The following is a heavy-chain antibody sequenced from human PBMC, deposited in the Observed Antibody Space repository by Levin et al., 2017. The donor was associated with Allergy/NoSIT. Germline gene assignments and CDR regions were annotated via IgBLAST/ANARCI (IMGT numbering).Heavy chain of an antibody. CDR2: INVGNDNT. CDR3: AKNFGISSGSFDY. V-gene: IGHV1-3*01. CDR1: GYTLADYA. Sequence: ASVKVSCKASGYTLADYAMHWVRQAPGQRLEWMGWINVGNDNTKYSQKFQGRITITRDTSTSTAYLELSSLRSEDTAVYYCAKNFGISSGSFDYWGQGTLVTVSS. J-gene: IGHJ4*02. D-gene: IGHD6-19*01.